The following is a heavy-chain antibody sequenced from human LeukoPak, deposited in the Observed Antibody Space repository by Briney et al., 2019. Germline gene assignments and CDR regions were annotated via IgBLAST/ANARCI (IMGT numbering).Heavy chain of an antibody. Sequence: ASVKVSCKAFGYSFTDYYMHWVRQAPGQGLEWMGRINPKNRGTNYAQKFQGRVTMTRDTSISTAYVELSRLRSDDTAVYYCARGVLAGYDSTGHPFYNLFDPWGQGTPVTVSS. CDR1: GYSFTDYY. J-gene: IGHJ5*02. V-gene: IGHV1-2*06. CDR2: INPKNRGT. D-gene: IGHD3-22*01. CDR3: ARGVLAGYDSTGHPFYNLFDP.